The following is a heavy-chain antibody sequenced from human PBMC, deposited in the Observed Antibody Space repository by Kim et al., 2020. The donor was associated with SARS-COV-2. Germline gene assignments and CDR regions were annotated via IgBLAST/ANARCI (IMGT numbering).Heavy chain of an antibody. Sequence: SETLSLTCTVSGGSLSSSSYYWGWIRQPPGKGLEWIGTAYYIGNTYYNPSLNSRVTISVDTSKNQFSLKLGSVTAADTAVYYCASHQSYSSGLYSAFYY. V-gene: IGHV4-39*01. CDR3: ASHQSYSSGLYSAFYY. J-gene: IGHJ6*01. CDR1: GGSLSSSSYY. CDR2: AYYIGNT. D-gene: IGHD6-19*01.